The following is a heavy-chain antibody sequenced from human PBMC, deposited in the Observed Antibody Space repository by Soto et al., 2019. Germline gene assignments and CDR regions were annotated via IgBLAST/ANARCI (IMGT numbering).Heavy chain of an antibody. CDR2: IYYSGST. Sequence: QVQLQESGPGLVKPSQTLSLTCTVSGGSISSGGYYWSWIRQHPGKGLEWIGYIYYSGSTYYNPSXXXXXXXXVDTSXXXXXXXXSSVTAADTAVYYCARSPDYWGQGTLVTVSS. CDR1: GGSISSGGYY. V-gene: IGHV4-31*01. J-gene: IGHJ4*02. CDR3: ARSPDY.